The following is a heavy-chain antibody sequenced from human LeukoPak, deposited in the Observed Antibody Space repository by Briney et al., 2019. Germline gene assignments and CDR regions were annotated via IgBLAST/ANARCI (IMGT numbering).Heavy chain of an antibody. CDR3: ARDSIWHYDSIDY. CDR1: GGSISSYY. CDR2: IYYSGST. D-gene: IGHD3-22*01. V-gene: IGHV4-59*12. J-gene: IGHJ4*02. Sequence: SETLSLTCTVSGGSISSYYWSWIRQPPGKGLEWIGSIYYSGSTYYNPSLKSRVTISVDTSKNQVSLKLSSVTAADTAVYYCARDSIWHYDSIDYWGQGTLVTVSS.